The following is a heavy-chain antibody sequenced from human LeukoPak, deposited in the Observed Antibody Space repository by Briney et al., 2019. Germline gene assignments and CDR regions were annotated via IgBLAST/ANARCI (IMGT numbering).Heavy chain of an antibody. CDR3: ARDQSSGPIAWPLADCWFDP. J-gene: IGHJ5*02. V-gene: IGHV1-69*04. CDR1: GGTFSSYA. Sequence: SVKASCKASGGTFSSYAISWVRQAPGQGLEWMGRIIPILGIANYAQKFQGRVTITADKSTSTAYMELSSLRSEDTAVYYCARDQSSGPIAWPLADCWFDPWGQGTLVTVSS. CDR2: IIPILGIA. D-gene: IGHD6-19*01.